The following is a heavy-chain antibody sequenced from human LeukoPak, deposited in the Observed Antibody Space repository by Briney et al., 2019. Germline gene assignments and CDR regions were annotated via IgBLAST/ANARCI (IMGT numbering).Heavy chain of an antibody. D-gene: IGHD4-17*01. J-gene: IGHJ6*02. CDR3: ARVDEDGDYHYYYGMDV. CDR1: GYTFTSYA. Sequence: GASVKVSCKASGYTFTSYAMNWVRQAPGQGLEWMGWINTNTGNPTYAQGFTGQFVFSLDTSVSTAYLQISSLKAEDTAVYYCARVDEDGDYHYYYGMDVWGQGTTVTVSS. CDR2: INTNTGNP. V-gene: IGHV7-4-1*02.